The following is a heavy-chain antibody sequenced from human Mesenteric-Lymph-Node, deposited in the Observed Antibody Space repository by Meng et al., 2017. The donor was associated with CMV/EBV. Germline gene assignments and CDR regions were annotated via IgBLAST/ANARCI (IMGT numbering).Heavy chain of an antibody. CDR2: INPKSGGT. V-gene: IGHV1-2*04. CDR3: ARGRFLENYYYYGMDV. J-gene: IGHJ6*02. Sequence: ASVKVSCKASGYTLSVYYMHWVRQAPGQGLEWMGCINPKSGGTNYAQRFQGWVTMTRDTSITTAYMELSRLRSDDTAVYYCARGRFLENYYYYGMDVWGQGTTVTVSS. CDR1: GYTLSVYY. D-gene: IGHD3-3*01.